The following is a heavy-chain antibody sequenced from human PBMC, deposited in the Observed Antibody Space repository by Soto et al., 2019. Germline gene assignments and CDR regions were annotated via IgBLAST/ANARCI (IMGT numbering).Heavy chain of an antibody. Sequence: EVQLVESGGGLVQPGGSLRLSCAASGFTFSSYWMSWVRQAPGKGLEWVANIKQDGSEKYYVDSVKGRFTISRDNDKNSLYLKMNSLSAEDTAVYYCERDPNIVLVPAALRSYYYYYGMDVWGQGTTVTVSS. V-gene: IGHV3-7*01. CDR1: GFTFSSYW. CDR3: ERDPNIVLVPAALRSYYYYYGMDV. CDR2: IKQDGSEK. D-gene: IGHD2-2*01. J-gene: IGHJ6*02.